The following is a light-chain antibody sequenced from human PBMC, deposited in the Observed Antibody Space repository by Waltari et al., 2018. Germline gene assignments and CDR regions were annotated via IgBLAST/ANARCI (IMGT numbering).Light chain of an antibody. CDR1: QSVSNN. J-gene: IGKJ1*01. Sequence: EIMMTQSPATLSASPEESVTLSCRASQSVSNNLAWYQQKPGQAPRLLIYDASTRATGIPARFSGSGSGTEFTLTITSLQSEDFAIYYCQHYNRWPRTFGHGTKVEV. V-gene: IGKV3D-15*01. CDR3: QHYNRWPRT. CDR2: DAS.